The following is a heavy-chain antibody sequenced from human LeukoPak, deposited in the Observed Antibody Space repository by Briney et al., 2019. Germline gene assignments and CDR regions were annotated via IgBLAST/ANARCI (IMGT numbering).Heavy chain of an antibody. V-gene: IGHV4-59*01. CDR1: GGSISSYY. CDR2: IYYSGST. CDR3: ARMVATIVSYYGMDV. Sequence: SETLSLTCTVSGGSISSYYWSWIRQPPGKGLEWIGHIYYSGSTNYNPSLKSRVTISVDTSENQFSLKLSSVTAADTAVYYCARMVATIVSYYGMDVWGQGTTVTVSS. J-gene: IGHJ6*02. D-gene: IGHD5-12*01.